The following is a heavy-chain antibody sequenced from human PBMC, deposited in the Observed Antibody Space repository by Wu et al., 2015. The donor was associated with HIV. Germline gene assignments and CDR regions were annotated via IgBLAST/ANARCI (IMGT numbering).Heavy chain of an antibody. CDR3: ARVGPNWEPLIS. CDR2: IRVNNGNA. V-gene: IGHV1-18*01. J-gene: IGHJ3*01. Sequence: QIQLAQSGPEMKKPGASVKVSCTASGYAFSNSALSWVRQAPGRGPETLGYIRVNNGNANYAQNVQGRVSMTTDTFTDTAYLELKSLRPDDTAIYYCARVGPNWEPLISWGPGTKVIVSS. CDR1: GYAFSNSA. D-gene: IGHD1-26*01.